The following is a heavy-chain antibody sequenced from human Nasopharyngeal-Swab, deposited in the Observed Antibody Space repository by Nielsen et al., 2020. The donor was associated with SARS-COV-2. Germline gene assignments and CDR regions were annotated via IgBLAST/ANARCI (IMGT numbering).Heavy chain of an antibody. Sequence: WIRQAPGKGLEWVAVIWYDGSNKYYADSVKGRFTTSRDNAKNSLYLQMNSLRAEDTAVYYCARDEYSSSWYFWGQGTLVTVSS. J-gene: IGHJ4*02. CDR2: IWYDGSNK. D-gene: IGHD6-13*01. V-gene: IGHV3-33*01. CDR3: ARDEYSSSWYF.